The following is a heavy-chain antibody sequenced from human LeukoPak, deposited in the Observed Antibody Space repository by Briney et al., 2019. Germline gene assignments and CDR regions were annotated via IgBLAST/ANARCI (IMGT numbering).Heavy chain of an antibody. CDR2: ISPSSSYA. Sequence: GGSLRPSCAASRFTFSDYYMSWIRQAPGKGLEWVSYISPSSSYANYADSVRGRFTISRDNAKNSLYLQMNSLRAEDTAVYYCARDLDMNGENWYFDLWGRGTLVTVSS. D-gene: IGHD7-27*01. V-gene: IGHV3-11*05. J-gene: IGHJ2*01. CDR1: RFTFSDYY. CDR3: ARDLDMNGENWYFDL.